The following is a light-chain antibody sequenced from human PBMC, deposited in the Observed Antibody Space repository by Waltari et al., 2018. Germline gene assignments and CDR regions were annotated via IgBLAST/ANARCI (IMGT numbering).Light chain of an antibody. CDR2: EVS. V-gene: IGLV2-14*01. J-gene: IGLJ3*02. Sequence: QSALTQPASVSGSPGQSITISCTGTGSDVGGYDYVAWYQQHPGKAPKLVIYEVSNRPPGVAYRFSASKSGNTASLTISGLQAEDEADYYCSSYTPITISNWVFGGGTKLTVL. CDR1: GSDVGGYDY. CDR3: SSYTPITISNWV.